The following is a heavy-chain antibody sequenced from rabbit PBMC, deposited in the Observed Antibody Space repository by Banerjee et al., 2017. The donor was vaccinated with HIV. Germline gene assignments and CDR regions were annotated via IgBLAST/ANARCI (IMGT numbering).Heavy chain of an antibody. CDR1: GFSFSSSDH. V-gene: IGHV1S40*01. CDR3: VKDGSVTFYYKL. D-gene: IGHD4-2*01. CDR2: IYVGSSGST. Sequence: QSLEESGGDLVKPGASLTLTCTASGFSFSSSDHMCWVRQAPGKGLEWIGCIYVGSSGSTYYASWAKGRFTISKTSSTTVTLQMTSLTAADTATYFCVKDGSVTFYYKLWGPGTLVTVS. J-gene: IGHJ4*01.